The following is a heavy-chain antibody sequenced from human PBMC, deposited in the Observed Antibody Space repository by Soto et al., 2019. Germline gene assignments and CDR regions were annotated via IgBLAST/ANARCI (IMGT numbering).Heavy chain of an antibody. CDR1: GFIFSDSG. CDR2: IRGKGSGYAT. J-gene: IGHJ4*02. Sequence: EVQLVESGGGLVQPRGSLKLSCAASGFIFSDSGIHWVRQASGKGLEWVGRIRGKGSGYATAYAASVKDRFTVSRDDSKNTAYLQRDSLRADDTAVYFCTSLPEAPTVTTSFVYWGQGTLVTVSS. CDR3: TSLPEAPTVTTSFVY. V-gene: IGHV3-73*01. D-gene: IGHD4-17*01.